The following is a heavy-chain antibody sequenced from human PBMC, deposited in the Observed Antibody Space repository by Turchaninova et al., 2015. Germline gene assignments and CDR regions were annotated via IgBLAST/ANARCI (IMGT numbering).Heavy chain of an antibody. D-gene: IGHD4-17*01. CDR1: GFSFTTYG. CDR3: ARDLATVTLDY. V-gene: IGHV3-33*01. CDR2: VSYDGIRK. Sequence: GESLRLACEASGFSFTTYGMHWVRQAPGKGLEWGAVVSYDGIRKFYADSVKGRFTISRDDSRNTVYLKVKGLRVDDTAVYYCARDLATVTLDYWGQGTLVTVSS. J-gene: IGHJ4*02.